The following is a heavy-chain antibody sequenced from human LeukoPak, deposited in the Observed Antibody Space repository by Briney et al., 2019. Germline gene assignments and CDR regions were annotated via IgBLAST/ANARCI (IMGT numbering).Heavy chain of an antibody. CDR2: IIASGGTT. CDR3: AKRGSPVLYGSGRFDY. J-gene: IGHJ4*02. V-gene: IGHV3-23*01. D-gene: IGHD3-10*01. Sequence: WGSLRLSCAASGFPFSSYAMSWFRQSPGKGLEWVSSIIASGGTTYYADSVKGRFTISRDNSKNTVYLQMNSLRAEDTAVYYCAKRGSPVLYGSGRFDYWGQGTLVTVSS. CDR1: GFPFSSYA.